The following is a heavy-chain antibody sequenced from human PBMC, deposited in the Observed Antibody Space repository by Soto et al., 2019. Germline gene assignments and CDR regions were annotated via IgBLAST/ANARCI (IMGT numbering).Heavy chain of an antibody. CDR2: IYYSGST. CDR1: GGSISSYC. V-gene: IGHV4-59*01. J-gene: IGHJ6*02. D-gene: IGHD3-10*01. Sequence: QVQLQESGPGLVKPSETLSLTCTVSGGSISSYCWSWIRQPPGTGLEWVGYIYYSGSTNYHPPLTSRVTISVNTSKIEFSVKLNSGAAAETGVDYCARGDPFLWFGEKVYDGMDVWGQGTTVTVSS. CDR3: ARGDPFLWFGEKVYDGMDV.